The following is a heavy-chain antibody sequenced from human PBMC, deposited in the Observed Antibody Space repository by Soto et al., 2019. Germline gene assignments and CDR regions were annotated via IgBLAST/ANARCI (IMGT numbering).Heavy chain of an antibody. D-gene: IGHD1-26*01. CDR3: ARDYTNQYSGSYFY. CDR1: GFSFSSYS. CDR2: ISYDGSNK. V-gene: IGHV3-30-3*01. J-gene: IGHJ4*02. Sequence: QVQLVESGGGVVQPGRSLRLSCAASGFSFSSYSMHWVHQAPGKGLEWVAVISYDGSNKYYAGSVKGRFTISRDNSKDTLYLQMNSLRAEDTAVYYCARDYTNQYSGSYFYWGQGTLVTVSS.